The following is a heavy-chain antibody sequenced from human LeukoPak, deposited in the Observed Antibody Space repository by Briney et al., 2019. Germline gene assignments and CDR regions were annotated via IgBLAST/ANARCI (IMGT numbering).Heavy chain of an antibody. CDR3: ARGVNSHFDY. D-gene: IGHD4-23*01. J-gene: IGHJ4*02. CDR1: GGSINNYY. CDR2: IYYSGST. Sequence: PSETLSLTCTVSGGSINNYYWSWIRQPPGKGLEWIGYIYYSGSTNYNPSLKSRVTISVDTSKNQFSPKLSSVTAADTAVYYCARGVNSHFDYWGQGTLVTVSS. V-gene: IGHV4-59*01.